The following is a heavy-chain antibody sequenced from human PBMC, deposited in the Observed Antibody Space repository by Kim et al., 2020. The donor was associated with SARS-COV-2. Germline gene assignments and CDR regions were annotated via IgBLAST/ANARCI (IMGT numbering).Heavy chain of an antibody. V-gene: IGHV4-34*01. Sequence: SETLSLTCAVYGGSFSGYYWSWIRQPPGKGLEWIGEINHSGSTNYNPSLKSRVTISVDTSKNQFSLKLSSVTAADTAVYYCARGFYCSSTSCYLYYYYG. CDR2: INHSGST. D-gene: IGHD2-2*01. J-gene: IGHJ6*01. CDR3: ARGFYCSSTSCYLYYYYG. CDR1: GGSFSGYY.